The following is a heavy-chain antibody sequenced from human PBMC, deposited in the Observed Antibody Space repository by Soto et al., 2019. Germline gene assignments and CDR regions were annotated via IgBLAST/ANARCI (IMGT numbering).Heavy chain of an antibody. V-gene: IGHV4-39*01. Sequence: PSETLSLTCTVSGGSISSSSYYWGWIRQPPGKGLEWIGSIYYSGSTYYNPSLKSRVTISVDTSKNQFSLKLSSVTAADTAVYYCARSYGYYASVDYWGQGTLVTVSS. CDR2: IYYSGST. J-gene: IGHJ4*02. D-gene: IGHD3-22*01. CDR3: ARSYGYYASVDY. CDR1: GGSISSSSYY.